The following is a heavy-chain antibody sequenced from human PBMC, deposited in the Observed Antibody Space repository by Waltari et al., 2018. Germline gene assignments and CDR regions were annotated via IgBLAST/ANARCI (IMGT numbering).Heavy chain of an antibody. CDR3: ARSTTGVRGANSGWDS. Sequence: QVQLQESGPGLVKPSETLSLTCAVSGGSVISNYWSWIRQSPGKGREWIGYIYFNEYTDSDPSLRRRVTISVDTSKNQFSLKLLSVTAADTAIYFCARSTTGVRGANSGWDSWGQGTLVSVSS. J-gene: IGHJ4*02. V-gene: IGHV4-4*09. CDR2: IYFNEYT. D-gene: IGHD3-10*01. CDR1: GGSVISNY.